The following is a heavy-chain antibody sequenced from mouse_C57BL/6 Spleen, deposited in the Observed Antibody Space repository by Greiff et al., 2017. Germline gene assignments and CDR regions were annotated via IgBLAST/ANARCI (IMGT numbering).Heavy chain of an antibody. J-gene: IGHJ3*01. CDR1: GFTFSNYW. Sequence: EVQLVESGGGLVQPGGSMKLSCVASGFTFSNYWMNWVRQSPEKGLEWVAQIRLKSDNYATHYAESVKGRFTISRDDSKSSVYLQMNNLRAEDTGIYYCTGYYSNYVGFAYWGQGTLVTVSA. CDR3: TGYYSNYVGFAY. D-gene: IGHD2-5*01. CDR2: IRLKSDNYAT. V-gene: IGHV6-3*01.